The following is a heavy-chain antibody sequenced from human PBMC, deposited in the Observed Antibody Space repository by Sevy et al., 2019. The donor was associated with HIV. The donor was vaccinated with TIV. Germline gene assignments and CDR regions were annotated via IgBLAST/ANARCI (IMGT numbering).Heavy chain of an antibody. V-gene: IGHV4-34*01. CDR3: ARVRLAAAGDAFDI. CDR1: GGSFSGYY. J-gene: IGHJ3*02. D-gene: IGHD6-13*01. CDR2: INHSGST. Sequence: SETVSLTCAVYGGSFSGYYWSWIRQSPGKGLEWIGEINHSGSTNYNASLKSRVTISIDTSKNQFSLRLNSVTAADTAVYYCARVRLAAAGDAFDIWGQGTMVTVS.